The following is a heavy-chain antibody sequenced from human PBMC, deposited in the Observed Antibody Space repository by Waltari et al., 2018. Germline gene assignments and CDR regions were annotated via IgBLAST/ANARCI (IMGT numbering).Heavy chain of an antibody. V-gene: IGHV4-34*01. J-gene: IGHJ4*02. CDR3: ARGLDQARTGY. Sequence: QVQLQLWGAGLLKPSETLSLTCGVYGGSFSSYYWSWIRQPPGKGLEWIGEIHPSGIINNNPSLMSRVTISVDKSKNQFSLKLSSGSAADTAVYYCARGLDQARTGYWGQGALVTVSS. D-gene: IGHD3-10*01. CDR1: GGSFSSYY. CDR2: IHPSGII.